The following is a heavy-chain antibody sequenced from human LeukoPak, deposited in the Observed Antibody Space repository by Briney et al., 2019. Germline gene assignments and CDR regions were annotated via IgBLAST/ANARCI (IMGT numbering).Heavy chain of an antibody. CDR2: INHSGST. D-gene: IGHD3-10*01. J-gene: IGHJ4*02. Sequence: PSETLSLTCAVYGGSLSGYYWNWIRQPPGKGLEWIGEINHSGSTNYNPSLKSRVTMSVDTSKNQFSLRLSSVTAADTAKYYCARGPGYYYGSGEDYWGQGTLVTVSS. CDR3: ARGPGYYYGSGEDY. CDR1: GGSLSGYY. V-gene: IGHV4-34*01.